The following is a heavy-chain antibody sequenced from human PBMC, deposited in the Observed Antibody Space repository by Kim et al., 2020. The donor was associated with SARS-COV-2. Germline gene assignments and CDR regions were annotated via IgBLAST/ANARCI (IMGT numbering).Heavy chain of an antibody. D-gene: IGHD6-19*01. CDR1: GFTFGAYA. J-gene: IGHJ5*01. V-gene: IGHV3-23*01. CDR3: AKDHPSGGWPAFDS. CDR2: VNNNNNP. Sequence: GGSLRLSCATSGFTFGAYALSWVRQAPGGGLEWVASVNNNNNPYYADFVKGRFTVSRDYSRNTLHLQMDRLRAEDTALYYCAKDHPSGGWPAFDSWGQGILVSVSS.